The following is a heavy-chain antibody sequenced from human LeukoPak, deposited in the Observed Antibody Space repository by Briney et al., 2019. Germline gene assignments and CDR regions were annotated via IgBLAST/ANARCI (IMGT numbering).Heavy chain of an antibody. D-gene: IGHD3-16*02. CDR1: GGSISRSSYY. V-gene: IGHV4-39*01. CDR3: ASGDYLWGSYLGY. J-gene: IGHJ4*02. Sequence: SETLSLTCSVSGGSISRSSYYWGWIRQPPGKGLEWIGSIYHSGSTYYNPSLKSRVTISVDTSNNQFSLKLSSLTAADTAVYYCASGDYLWGSYLGYWGQGTLVTVSS. CDR2: IYHSGST.